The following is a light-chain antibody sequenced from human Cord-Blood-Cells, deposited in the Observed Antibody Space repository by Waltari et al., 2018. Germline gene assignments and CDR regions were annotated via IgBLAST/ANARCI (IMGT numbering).Light chain of an antibody. Sequence: SYELTQPPSVSVSPGQTARITCSGDALPNQYAYWYQQKPGQAPLLVIYKDRGRPSGIPERFSGSSSGTTVTVTISGVQAEDEADYYCQSADSSGTYVVFGGGTKLTVL. V-gene: IGLV3-25*03. J-gene: IGLJ2*01. CDR1: ALPNQY. CDR2: KDR. CDR3: QSADSSGTYVV.